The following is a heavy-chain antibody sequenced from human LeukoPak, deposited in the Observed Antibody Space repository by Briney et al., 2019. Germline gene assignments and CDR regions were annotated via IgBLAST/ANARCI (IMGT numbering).Heavy chain of an antibody. V-gene: IGHV1-69*01. CDR3: GSSQLSDRYYYYMDV. J-gene: IGHJ6*03. CDR2: FIPIFGTA. Sequence: SVKVSCKASGGTFSSYAISWVRQAPGQGLEWMGGFIPIFGTANYAQKFQGRVTITADASTSKPYMELSSLRSEDTAVYYCGSSQLSDRYYYYMDVWGKGTPVTVSS. CDR1: GGTFSSYA. D-gene: IGHD2-2*01.